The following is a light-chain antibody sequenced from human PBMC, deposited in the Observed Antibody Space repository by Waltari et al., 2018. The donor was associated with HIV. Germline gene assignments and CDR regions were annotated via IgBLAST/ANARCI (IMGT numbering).Light chain of an antibody. CDR3: QQTFSLPPT. CDR2: MTS. V-gene: IGKV1-39*01. Sequence: DIQMTQSPSSLSASVGDTITITCRASQTITTYLHWYQHKPGKAPRRLVSMTSSLLPGVPSRFSGSGSGAVFILIITSLQPEDSATYYCQQTFSLPPTFGQGTKVEIK. CDR1: QTITTY. J-gene: IGKJ1*01.